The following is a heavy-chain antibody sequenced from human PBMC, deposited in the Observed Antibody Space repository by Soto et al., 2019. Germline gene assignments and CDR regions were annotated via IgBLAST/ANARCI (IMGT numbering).Heavy chain of an antibody. Sequence: QVQLMQSGAEVKKPGASVKVSCKASGDTFTDYYIHWVRQAPGQGLEWMGTVNPSGGHTTYAQHFLGRVTMTRDTSTSTLYMELTSLPSADTAIYSCARGGHVVVVTAALDYWGQGTLVSFSS. D-gene: IGHD2-21*02. J-gene: IGHJ4*02. CDR1: GDTFTDYY. CDR2: VNPSGGHT. CDR3: ARGGHVVVVTAALDY. V-gene: IGHV1-46*01.